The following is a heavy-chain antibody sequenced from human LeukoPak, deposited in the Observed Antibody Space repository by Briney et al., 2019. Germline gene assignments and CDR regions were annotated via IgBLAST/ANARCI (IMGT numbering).Heavy chain of an antibody. D-gene: IGHD3-22*01. J-gene: IGHJ4*02. CDR3: ARDLNLYDSSGYYPR. CDR1: GFTFSSYW. Sequence: GGSLRLSCAASGFTFSSYWMSWVRQAPGKGLEWVANIKQDGYEKYYGDSVKGRFTISRDNAENSLYLQMNSLRDEDTAVYYCARDLNLYDSSGYYPRWGQGTLVTVSS. CDR2: IKQDGYEK. V-gene: IGHV3-7*01.